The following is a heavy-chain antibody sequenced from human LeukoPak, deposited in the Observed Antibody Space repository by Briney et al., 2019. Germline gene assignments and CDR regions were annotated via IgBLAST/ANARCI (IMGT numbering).Heavy chain of an antibody. D-gene: IGHD5-12*01. CDR2: ISGSGGST. Sequence: PGESLRLSCAASGFTFSSYAMNWVRQAPGKGPEWVSAISGSGGSTYYADSVKGRFTISRDNSKNTLYLQMNSLRAEDTAVYYCAKCGWLQFNDYWGQGTLVTVSS. CDR1: GFTFSSYA. CDR3: AKCGWLQFNDY. V-gene: IGHV3-23*01. J-gene: IGHJ4*02.